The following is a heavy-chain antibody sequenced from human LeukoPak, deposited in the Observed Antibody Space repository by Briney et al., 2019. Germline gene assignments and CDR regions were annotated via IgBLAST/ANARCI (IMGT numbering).Heavy chain of an antibody. V-gene: IGHV3-48*01. Sequence: GGSLRLSCAPTRFTFSTYSMNWVRQAPGEELGWVSYISSSGSTIYYADTVKGRFTISRDNSKNTLYLQMNSLRAEDTAVYYCARDISVRGVIVGDYWGQGTLVTVSS. CDR2: ISSSGSTI. CDR3: ARDISVRGVIVGDY. J-gene: IGHJ4*02. CDR1: RFTFSTYS. D-gene: IGHD3-10*01.